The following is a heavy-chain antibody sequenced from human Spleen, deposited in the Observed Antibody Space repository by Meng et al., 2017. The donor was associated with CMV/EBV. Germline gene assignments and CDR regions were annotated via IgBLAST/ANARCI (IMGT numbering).Heavy chain of an antibody. CDR1: GGFISSYY. CDR2: IYYSGST. Sequence: SETLSLTCTVSGGFISSYYWSWIRQPPGKGLEWIGYIYYSGSTNYNPSLKSRVTISVDTSKNQFSLKLSSVTAADTAVYYCARLAAAGTHYYGMDVWGQGTTVTVS. CDR3: ARLAAAGTHYYGMDV. J-gene: IGHJ6*02. V-gene: IGHV4-59*01. D-gene: IGHD6-13*01.